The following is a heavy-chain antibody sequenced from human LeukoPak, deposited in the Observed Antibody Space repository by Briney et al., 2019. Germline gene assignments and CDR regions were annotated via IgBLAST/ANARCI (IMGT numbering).Heavy chain of an antibody. V-gene: IGHV4-59*01. CDR2: IYYSGST. J-gene: IGHJ5*02. CDR1: SGSISSYY. D-gene: IGHD3-10*01. Sequence: SETLSLTCSVSSGSISSYYWSWIRQSPGKRLEWIGYIYYSGSTNYNPSLKSRVTISVDTSKNQFSLKLSSVTAADTAVYYCAREETMVRGLSWFDPWGQGTLVTVSS. CDR3: AREETMVRGLSWFDP.